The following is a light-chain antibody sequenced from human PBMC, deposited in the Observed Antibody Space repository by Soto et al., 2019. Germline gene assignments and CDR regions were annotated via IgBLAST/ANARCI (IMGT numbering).Light chain of an antibody. CDR3: QHYNSYPWT. Sequence: DIHMTPSPSTLSASIGDRVTITCRASQTINNWLAWYQQKPGKAPNLLIYHASNLETGVPSRFSGSAFGTEFTLTISSLQPDDFATYYCQHYNSYPWTFGQGTKVEIK. V-gene: IGKV1-5*01. CDR2: HAS. CDR1: QTINNW. J-gene: IGKJ1*01.